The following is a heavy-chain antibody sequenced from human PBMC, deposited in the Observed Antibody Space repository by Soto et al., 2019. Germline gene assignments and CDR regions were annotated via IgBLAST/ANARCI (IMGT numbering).Heavy chain of an antibody. CDR2: IIPIFGTA. V-gene: IGHV1-69*13. Sequence: SVKVSCKASGGTFSSYAISWVRQAPGQGLEWMGGIIPIFGTANYAQKFQGRVTITADESTSTAYMELSSLRSEDTAVYYCATTVDQWELPYSCYYYYRMLHWGQAPRFTVS. CDR1: GGTFSSYA. J-gene: IGHJ4*01. CDR3: ATTVDQWELPYSCYYYYRMLH. D-gene: IGHD1-26*01.